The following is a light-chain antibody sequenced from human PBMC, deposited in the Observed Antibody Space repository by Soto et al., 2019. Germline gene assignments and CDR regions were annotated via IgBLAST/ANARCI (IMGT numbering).Light chain of an antibody. J-gene: IGKJ1*01. CDR3: QQRYITPRT. V-gene: IGKV1-39*01. Sequence: DIQMTQSPSSLSASVGDRVTITCRASQSISNYLNWYQQKPGKAPKLLMYAASSLQSGVPSRFSGSGSVTHFTLTISRLQPEDFVTYSCQQRYITPRTFGQVTKVEIK. CDR1: QSISNY. CDR2: AAS.